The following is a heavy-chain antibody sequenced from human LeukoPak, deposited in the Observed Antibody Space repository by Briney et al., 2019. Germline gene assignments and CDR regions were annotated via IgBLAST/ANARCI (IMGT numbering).Heavy chain of an antibody. J-gene: IGHJ6*02. V-gene: IGHV3-48*04. CDR1: EFTFSSYS. D-gene: IGHD3-16*01. CDR3: ARGGGLDV. CDR2: ITNSGNSK. Sequence: GGSLRLSCAASEFTFSSYSMNWVRQAPGKGLEWVSYITNSGNSKSYADSVKGRFTISRDNAKNSLYLQMSNLRAEDTAVHFCARGGGLDVWGQGATVTVSS.